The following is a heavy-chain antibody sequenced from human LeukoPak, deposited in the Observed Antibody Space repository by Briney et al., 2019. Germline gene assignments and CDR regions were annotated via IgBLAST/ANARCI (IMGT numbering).Heavy chain of an antibody. CDR3: AREWYYDSSGYYLPDY. CDR1: GGSFSGYY. Sequence: SETLSLTCAVYGGSFSGYYWSWIRQPPGKGLEWIGEINHSGSTNYNPSLKSRVTISVDTSKNQFSLKLSSVTAADTAVYYCAREWYYDSSGYYLPDYWGQGTLVTVSS. CDR2: INHSGST. J-gene: IGHJ4*02. V-gene: IGHV4-34*01. D-gene: IGHD3-22*01.